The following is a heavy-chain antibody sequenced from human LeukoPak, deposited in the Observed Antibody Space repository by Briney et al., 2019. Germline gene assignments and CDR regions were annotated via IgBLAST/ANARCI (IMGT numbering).Heavy chain of an antibody. CDR2: IYPGDSDT. CDR3: ARQSVVRGVNYSDY. Sequence: GESLKISFKGSGYSFTSYWIGWVRQMPGKGLEWMGIIYPGDSDTRYSPSFQGQVTISADKSISTAYLQWSSLKASDTAMYYCARQSVVRGVNYSDYWGQGTLATVSS. CDR1: GYSFTSYW. D-gene: IGHD3-10*01. J-gene: IGHJ4*02. V-gene: IGHV5-51*01.